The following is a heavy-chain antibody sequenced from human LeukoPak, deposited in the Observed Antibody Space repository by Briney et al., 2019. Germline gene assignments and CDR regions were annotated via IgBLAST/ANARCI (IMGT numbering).Heavy chain of an antibody. CDR2: MNPNSGNT. D-gene: IGHD2-21*01. J-gene: IGHJ6*02. V-gene: IGHV1-8*01. CDR1: GYTFTSYD. CDR3: ARDISLIDALFNFYYYYGMDV. Sequence: GASVKVSCKASGYTFTSYDINWVRQATGQGLEWMGWMNPNSGNTGYAQKFQGRVTMTRNTSISTAYMELSSLRSEDTAVYYCARDISLIDALFNFYYYYGMDVWGQGTTVTVSS.